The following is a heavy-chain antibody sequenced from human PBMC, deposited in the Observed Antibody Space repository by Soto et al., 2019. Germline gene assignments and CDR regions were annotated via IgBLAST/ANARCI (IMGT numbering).Heavy chain of an antibody. CDR1: GFTFSSYG. J-gene: IGHJ4*02. V-gene: IGHV3-30*18. D-gene: IGHD7-27*01. CDR3: AKEFLGPNPGPGVDY. Sequence: GGSLRLSCAASGFTFSSYGMHWVRQAPGKGLEWVAVISYDGSNKYYADSVKGRFTISRDNSKNTLYLQMNSLRAEDTAVYYCAKEFLGPNPGPGVDYWGQGTLVTVSS. CDR2: ISYDGSNK.